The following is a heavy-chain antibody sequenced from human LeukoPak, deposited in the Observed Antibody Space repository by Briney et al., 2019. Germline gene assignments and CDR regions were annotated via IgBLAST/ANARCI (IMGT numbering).Heavy chain of an antibody. Sequence: KFQGRVTITRDTSASTAYMELSSLRSEDTAVYYCARDITTVTTYFDYWGQGTLVTVSS. CDR3: ARDITTVTTYFDY. J-gene: IGHJ4*02. D-gene: IGHD4-17*01. V-gene: IGHV1-3*01.